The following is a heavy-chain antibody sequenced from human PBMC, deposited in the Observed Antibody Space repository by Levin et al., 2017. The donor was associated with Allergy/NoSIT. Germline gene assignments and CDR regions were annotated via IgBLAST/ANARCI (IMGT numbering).Heavy chain of an antibody. V-gene: IGHV3-30-3*01. CDR1: GFTFSDYA. CDR2: ISYEGNNE. CDR3: ARDSLGYKSGWSGVGPFDF. J-gene: IGHJ3*01. D-gene: IGHD6-19*01. Sequence: GESLKISCAASGFTFSDYAMHWVRQAPGKGLEWVAGISYEGNNEYYTDPVKGQFTISRDNSKNTLHLHMNSLRAADTAVYYCARDSLGYKSGWSGVGPFDFWGQGTTVTVSS.